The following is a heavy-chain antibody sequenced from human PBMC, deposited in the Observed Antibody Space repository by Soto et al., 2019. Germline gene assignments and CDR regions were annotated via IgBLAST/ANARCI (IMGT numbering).Heavy chain of an antibody. Sequence: SETLSLTCAVYGGSFSDYYWSWIRQPPGKGLEWIGEINHSGSTNYNPPLKSRVTISVDTSTNQFSLKLSSVSAADTDVYYCARDHCSSTSCYLFGDYWGQGTLVTVSS. V-gene: IGHV4-34*01. D-gene: IGHD2-2*01. CDR1: GGSFSDYY. CDR3: ARDHCSSTSCYLFGDY. J-gene: IGHJ4*02. CDR2: INHSGST.